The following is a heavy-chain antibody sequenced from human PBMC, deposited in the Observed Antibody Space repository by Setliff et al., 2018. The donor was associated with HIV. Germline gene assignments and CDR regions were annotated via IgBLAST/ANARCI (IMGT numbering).Heavy chain of an antibody. Sequence: ASVKVSCKASGGTFSSYAISWVRQAPGQGLEWMGGIIPIFGTANYAQTFQGRVSITTDESTSTTYMELSSLRSDDTAVYYCARGKVVGYTYSGIELWGQGTLVTVSS. CDR3: ARGKVVGYTYSGIEL. CDR1: GGTFSSYA. V-gene: IGHV1-69*05. D-gene: IGHD5-18*01. J-gene: IGHJ4*02. CDR2: IIPIFGTA.